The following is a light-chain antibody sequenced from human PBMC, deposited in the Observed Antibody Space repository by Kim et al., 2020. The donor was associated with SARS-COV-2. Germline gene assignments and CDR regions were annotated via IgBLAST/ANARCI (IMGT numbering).Light chain of an antibody. V-gene: IGKV3-11*01. Sequence: PEETATLSSRAPHSVGISLAWYDTTPGQATRLVIYDAPIRAAGIPYRSSGIGSGTGFTLPIGGLAPEDFAIYYSQQRGSWPPALTFGGGTKVGIK. CDR3: QQRGSWPPALT. J-gene: IGKJ4*01. CDR1: HSVGIS. CDR2: DAP.